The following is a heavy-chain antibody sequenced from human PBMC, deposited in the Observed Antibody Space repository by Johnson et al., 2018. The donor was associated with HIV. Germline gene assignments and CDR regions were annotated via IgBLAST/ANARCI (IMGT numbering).Heavy chain of an antibody. CDR1: GFTFGSYG. D-gene: IGHD3-16*01. V-gene: IGHV3-30*18. CDR3: VKDRGRPGTPAGLDI. J-gene: IGHJ3*02. CDR2: MSYDGTNK. Sequence: QMQLVESGGGVVQPGRSLRLSCAASGFTFGSYGMHWVRQAPGKGLEWVAVMSYDGTNKYYADSVKGRFTISRDNFKNTLFLQMNSLRVEDTAEYYCVKDRGRPGTPAGLDIWGQGTVVTVSS.